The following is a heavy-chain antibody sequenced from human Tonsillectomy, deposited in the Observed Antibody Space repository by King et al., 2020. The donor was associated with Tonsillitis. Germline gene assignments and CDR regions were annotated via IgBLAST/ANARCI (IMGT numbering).Heavy chain of an antibody. V-gene: IGHV4-30-4*01. CDR1: GGSISSGEYY. CDR2: VYYSGST. J-gene: IGHJ4*02. D-gene: IGHD2-21*02. Sequence: QLQESGPGLVKPSQTLSLTCTVSGGSISSGEYYWSWIRQPPGKGLEWSGYVYYSGSTSDNPSLESRVTISVDTSKNQFSLKPSSVTAADTAVYYCTRDQGMTSNYWGQGILVTVSS. CDR3: TRDQGMTSNY.